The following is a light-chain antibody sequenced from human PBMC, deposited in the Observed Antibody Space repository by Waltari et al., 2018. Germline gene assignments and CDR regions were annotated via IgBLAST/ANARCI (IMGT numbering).Light chain of an antibody. V-gene: IGLV2-14*01. CDR2: EVS. Sequence: QSALTQPASVSGSPGQSITISCTGTSSDVGGYNYVSWYQQHPGKAPKLMIYEVSNPTAGGSNRCSGAKTGNTASLTIYELQAEDEADDDCSAYTSSSTEVFGGGTKLTVL. CDR3: SAYTSSSTEV. J-gene: IGLJ2*01. CDR1: SSDVGGYNY.